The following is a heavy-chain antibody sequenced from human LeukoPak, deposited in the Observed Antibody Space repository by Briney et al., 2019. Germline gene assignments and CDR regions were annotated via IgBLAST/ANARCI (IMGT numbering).Heavy chain of an antibody. CDR3: ARFAAGGSYYYYMDV. CDR2: ISSSSSYI. V-gene: IGHV3-21*01. J-gene: IGHJ6*03. D-gene: IGHD6-25*01. CDR1: GFTFADYS. Sequence: EGSLRLSCAASGFTFADYSMNWVRQAPGKGLEWVSSISSSSSYIFYADSVKGRFTISRDNAKNSLYLQMNSLRADDTAVYYCARFAAGGSYYYYMDVWGKGTTVTVSS.